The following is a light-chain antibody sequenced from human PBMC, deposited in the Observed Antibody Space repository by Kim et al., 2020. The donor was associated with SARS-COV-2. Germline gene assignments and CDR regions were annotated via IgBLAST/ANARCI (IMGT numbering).Light chain of an antibody. Sequence: SAAVRDRVTITRRASQSISSYLNWYQQKPEKAPKLLIYAASSLQSGVPSRFSGSGSGTDFTLTISSLQPEDFATYYCQQSYSTPYRFGQGTKLKI. V-gene: IGKV1-39*01. CDR1: QSISSY. CDR3: QQSYSTPYR. J-gene: IGKJ2*03. CDR2: AAS.